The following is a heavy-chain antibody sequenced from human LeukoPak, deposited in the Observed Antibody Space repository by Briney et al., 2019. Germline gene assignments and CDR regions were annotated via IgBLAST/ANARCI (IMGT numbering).Heavy chain of an antibody. J-gene: IGHJ2*01. CDR1: GGSISSYY. V-gene: IGHV4-59*01. CDR3: ARAHTWTTVTTSTWYFDL. D-gene: IGHD4-17*01. Sequence: SETLSLTCTVSGGSISSYYWSWIRQPPGKGLEWIGYIYYSGSTNYNPSLKSRVTTSVDTSKNQFSLKLSSVTAADTAVYYCARAHTWTTVTTSTWYFDLWGRGTLVTVSS. CDR2: IYYSGST.